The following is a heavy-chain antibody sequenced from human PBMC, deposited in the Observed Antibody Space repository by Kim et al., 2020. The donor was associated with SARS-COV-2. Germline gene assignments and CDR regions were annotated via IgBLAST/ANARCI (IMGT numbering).Heavy chain of an antibody. Sequence: GGSLRLSCAASGFNFSTYEINWVRQPPGKGLEWISYISNSGSATYYAESVKGRFAISRDNAENSLTLQINSLRVEDTATYYCTRGWLGRADHWGQGTLVTVSS. CDR3: TRGWLGRADH. CDR1: GFNFSTYE. V-gene: IGHV3-48*03. CDR2: ISNSGSAT. D-gene: IGHD3-10*01. J-gene: IGHJ5*02.